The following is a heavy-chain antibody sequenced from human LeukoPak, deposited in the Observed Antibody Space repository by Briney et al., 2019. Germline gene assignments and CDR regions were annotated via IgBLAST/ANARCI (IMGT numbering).Heavy chain of an antibody. Sequence: GGTLRLSCAASGFTFSSYGMSWVRQAPGKGLEWVSAISGSGGSTYYADSVKGRFTISRDNSKNTLYLQMNSLRAEDTAVYYCAKVDYYYYYMDVRGKGTTVTISS. CDR1: GFTFSSYG. CDR3: AKVDYYYYYMDV. V-gene: IGHV3-23*01. CDR2: ISGSGGST. J-gene: IGHJ6*03.